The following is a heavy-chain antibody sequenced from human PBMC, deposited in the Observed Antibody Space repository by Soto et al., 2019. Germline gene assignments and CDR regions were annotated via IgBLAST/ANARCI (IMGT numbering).Heavy chain of an antibody. D-gene: IGHD2-2*01. Sequence: SETLSLTCTVSGGSVSSNSYSWGWIRQSPGKGLEWIGTIYSSENTYYNPSLLSRVTISVDTSRNEFSLRLSSVTAADTAVYYFGSLNGFCVSTNCQGYYGMDVWGQGTTLTFS. CDR1: GGSVSSNSYS. CDR3: GSLNGFCVSTNCQGYYGMDV. CDR2: IYSSENT. V-gene: IGHV4-39*01. J-gene: IGHJ6*02.